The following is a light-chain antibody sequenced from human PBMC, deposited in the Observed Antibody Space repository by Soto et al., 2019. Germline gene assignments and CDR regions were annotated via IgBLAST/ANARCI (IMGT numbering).Light chain of an antibody. V-gene: IGKV1-39*01. J-gene: IGKJ5*01. CDR1: QSISSY. CDR2: TAS. CDR3: QQYSHLIT. Sequence: DIQMTQSPSSLSASVGDRVSIDCRASQSISSYLNWYQQKPGKAPQLLIYTASSLQSGVPSRFSGSGSGTDFTFTISSLQPEDIATYYCQQYSHLITFGQGTRLEIK.